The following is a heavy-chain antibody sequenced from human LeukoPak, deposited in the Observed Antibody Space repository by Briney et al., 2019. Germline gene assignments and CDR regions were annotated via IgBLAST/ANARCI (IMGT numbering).Heavy chain of an antibody. CDR1: GFTFSDYY. V-gene: IGHV3-11*01. J-gene: IGHJ5*02. CDR3: AKVNWPERVNWFDP. Sequence: PGGSLRLSCAASGFTFSDYYMSRIRQAPGKGLEWVSYISSSGSTIYYADSVKGRFTISRDNSKNTLYLQMNSLRAEDTAVYYCAKVNWPERVNWFDPWGQGTLVTVSS. D-gene: IGHD1-14*01. CDR2: ISSSGSTI.